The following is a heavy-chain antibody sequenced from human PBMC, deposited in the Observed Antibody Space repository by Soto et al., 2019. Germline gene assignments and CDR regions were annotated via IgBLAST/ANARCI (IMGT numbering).Heavy chain of an antibody. CDR2: INRSGST. V-gene: IGHV4-34*01. CDR1: GGSFSGYY. CDR3: ARVDSSSSEGTFDY. D-gene: IGHD6-6*01. J-gene: IGHJ4*02. Sequence: SETLSLTCAVYGGSFSGYYWSWIRQPPGKGLEWIGEINRSGSTNYNPSLKSRVTISVDTSKNQFSLKLSSVTAADTAVYYCARVDSSSSEGTFDYWGQGTLVTVSS.